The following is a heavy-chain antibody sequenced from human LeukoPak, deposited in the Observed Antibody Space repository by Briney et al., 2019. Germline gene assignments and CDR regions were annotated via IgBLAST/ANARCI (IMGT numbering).Heavy chain of an antibody. Sequence: ASVKVSCKASGYTFTGYYMHWVRQAPGQGLEWMGWINPLSGGTNYARKFQGRVTLARDTSISTAYMELSRLRSDDTAVYYCARTNYWHWFDPWGQGTLVTVSS. CDR2: INPLSGGT. CDR1: GYTFTGYY. J-gene: IGHJ5*02. D-gene: IGHD5-24*01. CDR3: ARTNYWHWFDP. V-gene: IGHV1-2*02.